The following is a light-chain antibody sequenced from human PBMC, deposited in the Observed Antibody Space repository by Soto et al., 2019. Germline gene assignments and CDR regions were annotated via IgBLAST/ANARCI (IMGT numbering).Light chain of an antibody. V-gene: IGKV3-20*01. J-gene: IGKJ5*01. CDR2: GAS. CDR1: HSVSKSF. CDR3: QHFRA. Sequence: EIVMTQSPVPLTLSQGERATLSXRASHSVSKSFLAWYQQKRGXTPRLXIYGASNRATGIPDRFSGSGSGIDFTLTLSRVEPDDFAVYYWQHFRAFGQGTRLEIK.